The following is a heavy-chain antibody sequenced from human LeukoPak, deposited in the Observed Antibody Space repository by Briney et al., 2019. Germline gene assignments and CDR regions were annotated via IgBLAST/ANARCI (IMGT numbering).Heavy chain of an antibody. V-gene: IGHV3-30*02. D-gene: IGHD3-22*01. CDR1: GFTFSSYG. Sequence: PGGSLRLSCAASGFTFSSYGMHWVRQAPGKGLEWVAFIRYDGSNKYYADSVKGRFTISRDNSKNTLYLQMNSLRAEDTAVYYCAKESAYDSSGSAFDIWGQGTMVTVSS. CDR2: IRYDGSNK. CDR3: AKESAYDSSGSAFDI. J-gene: IGHJ3*02.